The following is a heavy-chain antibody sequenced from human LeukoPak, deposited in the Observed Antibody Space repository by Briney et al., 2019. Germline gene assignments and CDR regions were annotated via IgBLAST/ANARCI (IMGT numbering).Heavy chain of an antibody. D-gene: IGHD3/OR15-3a*01. CDR2: IYHSGST. CDR3: ARQTGSGLFILP. CDR1: GYSISSPYY. V-gene: IGHV4-38-2*02. Sequence: PSETLSLTCTVSGYSISSPYYWGWIRQPPGKGLEWIGSIYHSGSTDYNPSLKSRVTISVDTSKNQLSLKLSSVTAADTAVYYCARQTGSGLFILPGGQGTLVTVSS. J-gene: IGHJ4*02.